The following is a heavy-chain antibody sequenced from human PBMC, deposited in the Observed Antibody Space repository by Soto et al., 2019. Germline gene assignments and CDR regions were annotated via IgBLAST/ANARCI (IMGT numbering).Heavy chain of an antibody. CDR1: GGTFSSYD. CDR2: IIPMYGTA. J-gene: IGHJ6*02. Sequence: QVQLVQSGAEVKKPGSSVKVSCKAPGGTFSSYDISWVRQAPGQGLEWMGGIIPMYGTANYAHKFQGRVTITADESTSTDYMELSSLRSEDTAVYYCARVRHCSGGRCSDYYGMDVWGQGTTVTVSS. D-gene: IGHD2-15*01. V-gene: IGHV1-69*12. CDR3: ARVRHCSGGRCSDYYGMDV.